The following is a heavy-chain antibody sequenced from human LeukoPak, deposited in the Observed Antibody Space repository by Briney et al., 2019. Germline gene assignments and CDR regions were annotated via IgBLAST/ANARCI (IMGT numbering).Heavy chain of an antibody. J-gene: IGHJ4*02. V-gene: IGHV1-69*05. CDR2: IIPIFGTA. D-gene: IGHD3-16*02. CDR1: GGTFSSYA. CDR3: SIMITFGGVIVPSYFGY. Sequence: SVKVSCKTSGGTFSSYAISWVRQAPGQGLEWMGGIIPIFGTANYAQKFQGRVTITTDESTSTAYMELSSLRSEDTAVYYCSIMITFGGVIVPSYFGYWGQGTLVTVSS.